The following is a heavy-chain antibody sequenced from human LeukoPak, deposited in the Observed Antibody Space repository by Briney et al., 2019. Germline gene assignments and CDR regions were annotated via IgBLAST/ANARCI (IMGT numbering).Heavy chain of an antibody. CDR2: ISGSGGST. D-gene: IGHD2-15*01. J-gene: IGHJ4*02. CDR3: AKDLQRYCSGGSCYSPDY. Sequence: GGSLRLSCAASGFTFTNFAMGWARQASGKGLEWVSGISGSGGSTYYADSVKGRFTISRDNSKNTVYLQMNSLRVEDTAVYYCAKDLQRYCSGGSCYSPDYWGQGTLVTVPS. CDR1: GFTFTNFA. V-gene: IGHV3-23*01.